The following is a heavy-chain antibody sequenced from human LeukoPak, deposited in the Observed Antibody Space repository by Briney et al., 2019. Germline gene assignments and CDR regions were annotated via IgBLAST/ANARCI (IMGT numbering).Heavy chain of an antibody. Sequence: ASVKVSCTSSGYTFTNYYMYWVRQAPGQGLEWMGIINPSGGSTSYAQKFQGRVTMTSDTSTTTVYMELSSLRSEDTAVYYCARGGVAVATLKTIDYWGQGTLVTVSS. CDR1: GYTFTNYY. V-gene: IGHV1-46*01. CDR3: ARGGVAVATLKTIDY. J-gene: IGHJ4*02. CDR2: INPSGGST. D-gene: IGHD6-19*01.